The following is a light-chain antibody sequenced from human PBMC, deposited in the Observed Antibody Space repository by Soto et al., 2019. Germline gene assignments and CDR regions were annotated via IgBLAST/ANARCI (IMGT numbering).Light chain of an antibody. J-gene: IGKJ1*01. Sequence: EIVLTQSQGTLYLSPGERAPLSCRASQSVSSSYLAWYLQKPGQAPRLLIYGASSRATGIPDRFSGSGSGTDFTLTISRLEPEDSGMYYCQQYDKLPRTFGQGTKVDIK. CDR2: GAS. CDR3: QQYDKLPRT. V-gene: IGKV3-20*01. CDR1: QSVSSSY.